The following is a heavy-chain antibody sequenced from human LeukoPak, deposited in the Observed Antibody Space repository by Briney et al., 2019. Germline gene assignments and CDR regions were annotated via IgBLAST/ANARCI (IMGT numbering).Heavy chain of an antibody. Sequence: SETLSLTCTVSGGSISAYYWNWIRQPPGKGQECLGYIYNTGSATYNPSLKSRVTISVDTTKSQFSLKLSSVTAADTAVYYCARASLGYFDKHQHFDLWGRGTLVTVSS. CDR2: IYNTGSA. CDR3: ARASLGYFDKHQHFDL. V-gene: IGHV4-59*01. J-gene: IGHJ2*01. CDR1: GGSISAYY. D-gene: IGHD3-9*01.